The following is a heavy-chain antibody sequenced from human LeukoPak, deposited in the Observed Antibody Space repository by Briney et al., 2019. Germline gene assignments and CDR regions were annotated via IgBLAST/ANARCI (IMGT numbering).Heavy chain of an antibody. CDR3: ARLRDYYDSSGTHPPYGMDV. CDR1: GGSFSGYY. CDR2: IYYSGST. Sequence: KPSETLSLTCAVYGGSFSGYYWSWIRQPPGKGLEWIGYIYYSGSTNYNPSLKSRVTISVDTSKNQFSLKLSSVTAADTAVYYCARLRDYYDSSGTHPPYGMDVWGQGTTVTVSS. D-gene: IGHD3-22*01. J-gene: IGHJ6*02. V-gene: IGHV4-59*08.